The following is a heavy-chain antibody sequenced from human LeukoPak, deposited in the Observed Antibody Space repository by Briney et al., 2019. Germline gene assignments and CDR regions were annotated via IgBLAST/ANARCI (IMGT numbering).Heavy chain of an antibody. J-gene: IGHJ4*02. CDR2: ISAGNGKT. CDR1: GYTFTNYG. CDR3: AREEITVAGTGAFDS. V-gene: IGHV1-3*01. D-gene: IGHD6-19*01. Sequence: ASVKVSCKASGYTFTNYGMHWVRQAPGQGLEWMGWISAGNGKTTYSQKFRGRVIITRDTSATTAYMELSSLRSEDTAVYFCAREEITVAGTGAFDSWGQGALVTVSP.